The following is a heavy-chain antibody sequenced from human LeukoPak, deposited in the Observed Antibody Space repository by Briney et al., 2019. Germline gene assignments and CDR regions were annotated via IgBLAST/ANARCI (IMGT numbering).Heavy chain of an antibody. CDR1: GYTFTDYY. D-gene: IGHD2-21*01. Sequence: ASVRVSCKASGYTFTDYYIHWVRQAPGQGLEWMGWINPNSDYTFYAQKFQGRVTLTRDTSISTVYMELTTLTSDDTALYYCAVAPGDYWGQGTLVSVST. V-gene: IGHV1-2*02. CDR3: AVAPGDY. J-gene: IGHJ4*02. CDR2: INPNSDYT.